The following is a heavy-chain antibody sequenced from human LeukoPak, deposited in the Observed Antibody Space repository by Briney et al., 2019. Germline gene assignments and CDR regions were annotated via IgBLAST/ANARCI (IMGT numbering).Heavy chain of an antibody. D-gene: IGHD1-1*01. CDR2: VNHSGYT. V-gene: IGHV4-34*01. CDR1: GTSFSSYY. Sequence: SETLSLTCGVSGTSFSSYYWSWIRQTPGKGLEWIGEVNHSGYTNMNPSLKSRVTISVDASKNQFSLKVSSVAAADTAVYYCARVNWNPDYWGQGTLVTVSS. J-gene: IGHJ4*02. CDR3: ARVNWNPDY.